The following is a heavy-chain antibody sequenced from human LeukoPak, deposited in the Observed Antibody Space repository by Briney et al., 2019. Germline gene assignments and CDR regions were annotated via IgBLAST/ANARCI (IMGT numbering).Heavy chain of an antibody. CDR1: GFTFRSYA. V-gene: IGHV3-23*01. CDR3: AKDRAGGYCSGKSCYVFDY. Sequence: GGSLRLSCAASGFTFRSYAMRWVRRAPGKGLEWVSAISGSGASTYYADSVKGRFTISRDNSKNTLYSQMNSLRAEDTAIYYCAKDRAGGYCSGKSCYVFDYWGQGTLVTVSS. D-gene: IGHD2-15*01. CDR2: ISGSGAST. J-gene: IGHJ4*02.